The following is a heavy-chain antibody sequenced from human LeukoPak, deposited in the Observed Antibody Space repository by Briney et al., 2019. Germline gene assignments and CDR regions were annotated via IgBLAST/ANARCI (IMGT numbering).Heavy chain of an antibody. J-gene: IGHJ4*02. CDR3: ARDPTGIQPLDY. D-gene: IGHD5-18*01. CDR2: ISSSSSCT. CDR1: GFTFSDYY. Sequence: GGSLRLSCAASGFTFSDYYMSWIRQAPGKGLEWVSYISSSSSCTNYADSVKGRFTISRDNAKNSLYLQMNSLRAEDAAVYYCARDPTGIQPLDYWGQGTLVTVSS. V-gene: IGHV3-11*05.